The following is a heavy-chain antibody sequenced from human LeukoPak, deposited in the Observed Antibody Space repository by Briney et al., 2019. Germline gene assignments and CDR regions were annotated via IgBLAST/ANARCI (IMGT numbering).Heavy chain of an antibody. V-gene: IGHV3-48*01. D-gene: IGHD1-26*01. Sequence: GGSLRLSCAASGFTLSGFGMNWVRQAPGKGLEWVSYISSSTTIIYYADSVKGRFIISRDNAKNSLYLQMNSLRAEDTAVYYCAREDSGSPSRLDYWGQGTLVTVSS. CDR2: ISSSTTII. CDR1: GFTLSGFG. CDR3: AREDSGSPSRLDY. J-gene: IGHJ4*02.